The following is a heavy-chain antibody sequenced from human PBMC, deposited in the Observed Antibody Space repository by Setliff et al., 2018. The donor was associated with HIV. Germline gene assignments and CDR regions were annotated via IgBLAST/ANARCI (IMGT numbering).Heavy chain of an antibody. D-gene: IGHD6-19*01. CDR2: IKEDGSEK. CDR1: GFIFSRYW. J-gene: IGHJ6*03. Sequence: PGGSLRLSCEASGFIFSRYWMSWVRQAPGKGLEWVANIKEDGSEKYYVDSVKGRFTVSRDNAENSVYLQMNSLRAEDTAVYYCASLAVEGYYYMDVWGKGTTVTVSS. CDR3: ASLAVEGYYYMDV. V-gene: IGHV3-7*01.